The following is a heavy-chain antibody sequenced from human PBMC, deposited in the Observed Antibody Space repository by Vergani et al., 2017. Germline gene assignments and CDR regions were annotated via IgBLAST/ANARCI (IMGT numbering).Heavy chain of an antibody. V-gene: IGHV3-48*01. CDR1: GFIFSRYG. CDR2: ISGSSRTI. CDR3: AGDDVDKGGY. D-gene: IGHD3-22*01. J-gene: IGHJ4*02. Sequence: EVQLVESGGGLVQPGGSLRLSCAGSGFIFSRYGMNWVRQAPGKGLEWVSYISGSSRTIYNADSVKGRFTISRDNAKNSLYLQMNSLRAEDTAVDYCAGDDVDKGGYWGRGSLVTVSS.